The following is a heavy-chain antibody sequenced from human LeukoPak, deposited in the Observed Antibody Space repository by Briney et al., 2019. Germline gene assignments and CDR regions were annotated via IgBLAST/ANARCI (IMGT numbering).Heavy chain of an antibody. V-gene: IGHV4-34*01. Sequence: SETLSLTCAVYGGSFSGYYWSWIRQPPGKGLEWIGEINHSGSTNYNPSLKSRVTISVDTSKNQFSLKLSSVTAADTAVYYCARPNRYGEVDYWGQGTLVTVSS. D-gene: IGHD4-17*01. CDR1: GGSFSGYY. CDR2: INHSGST. J-gene: IGHJ4*02. CDR3: ARPNRYGEVDY.